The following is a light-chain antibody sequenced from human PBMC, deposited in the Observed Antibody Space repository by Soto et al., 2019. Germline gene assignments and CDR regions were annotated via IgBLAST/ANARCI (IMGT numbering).Light chain of an antibody. V-gene: IGKV1-5*01. Sequence: DIQMTQSPSTLSASVGDRVTIACRASQTINSWLAWYQQKPGKAPKVLIFDASSLKTGVPSRFSGSGSWTEFTLTISNLQPDDFATYYCQQYDSYSSGPFGQGTKVDIK. J-gene: IGKJ1*01. CDR2: DAS. CDR1: QTINSW. CDR3: QQYDSYSSGP.